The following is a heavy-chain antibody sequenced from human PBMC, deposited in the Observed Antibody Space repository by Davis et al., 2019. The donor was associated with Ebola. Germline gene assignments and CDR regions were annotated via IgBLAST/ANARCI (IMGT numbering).Heavy chain of an antibody. CDR2: IKQDGSEK. Sequence: PGGSLRLSCAASGLTFSSYWMSWVRQAPGKGLEWVANIKQDGSEKYYVDSVKGRFTISRDNAKNSLYLQMNSLRAEDTAVYYCARDSLWYYGMDVWGQGTTVTVSS. J-gene: IGHJ6*02. V-gene: IGHV3-7*03. CDR1: GLTFSSYW. CDR3: ARDSLWYYGMDV.